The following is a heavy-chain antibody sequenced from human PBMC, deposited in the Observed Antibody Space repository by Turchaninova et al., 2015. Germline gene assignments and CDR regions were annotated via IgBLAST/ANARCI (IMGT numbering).Heavy chain of an antibody. J-gene: IGHJ4*02. CDR2: INHSGST. CDR1: GGSFSASY. D-gene: IGHD6-13*01. V-gene: IGHV4-34*01. CDR3: ARTVTAAFDY. Sequence: QVQLHQWAAGRLKPSATLSLTCAVYGGSFSASYWSWIRQPPGKGLEWIGEINHSGSTNYNPSLKSRVTISVDTSKNQFSLKLSSVTAADTAVYYCARTVTAAFDYWGQGTLVTVSS.